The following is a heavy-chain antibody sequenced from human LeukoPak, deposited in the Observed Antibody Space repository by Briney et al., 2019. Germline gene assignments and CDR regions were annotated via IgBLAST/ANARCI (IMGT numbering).Heavy chain of an antibody. CDR1: GGSITNSY. Sequence: SETLSLTCTVSGGSITNSYWSWLRQPAGKGLEWIGRIYTSGSTNYNPSLKSRVTMSVDTSKNQFSLKLSSVTAADTAVYYCAREGAPNYYYDSSGYYLDYWGQGTLVTVSS. D-gene: IGHD3-22*01. CDR3: AREGAPNYYYDSSGYYLDY. J-gene: IGHJ4*02. V-gene: IGHV4-4*07. CDR2: IYTSGST.